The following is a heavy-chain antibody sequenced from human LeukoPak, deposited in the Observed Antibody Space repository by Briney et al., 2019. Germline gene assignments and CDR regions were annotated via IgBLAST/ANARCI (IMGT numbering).Heavy chain of an antibody. Sequence: ASVKVSCKASGYTFTGCYMHWVRQAPGQGLEWMGWINPNSGGTNYAQKFQGRVTMTRDTSISTAYMELSRLRSDDTAVYYCARAGIAAAAFFDYWGQGTLVTVSS. CDR1: GYTFTGCY. V-gene: IGHV1-2*02. CDR3: ARAGIAAAAFFDY. J-gene: IGHJ4*02. CDR2: INPNSGGT. D-gene: IGHD6-13*01.